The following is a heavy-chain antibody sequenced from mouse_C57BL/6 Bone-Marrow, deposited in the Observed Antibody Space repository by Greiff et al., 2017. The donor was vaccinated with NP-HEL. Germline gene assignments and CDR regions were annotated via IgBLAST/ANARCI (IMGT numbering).Heavy chain of an antibody. CDR2: IYPSDSET. J-gene: IGHJ4*01. CDR1: GYTFTSYW. CDR3: AREGDLLYYAMDY. V-gene: IGHV1-61*01. D-gene: IGHD2-1*01. Sequence: QVQLQQPGAELVRPGSSVKLSCKASGYTFTSYWMDWVKQRPGQGLEWIGNIYPSDSETHYNQKFKDKATLTVDKSSSTAYMQLSSRTSEDSAVYYCAREGDLLYYAMDYWGQGTSVTVSS.